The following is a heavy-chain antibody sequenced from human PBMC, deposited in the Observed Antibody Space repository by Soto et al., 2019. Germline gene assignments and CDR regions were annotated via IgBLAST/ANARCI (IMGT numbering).Heavy chain of an antibody. V-gene: IGHV4-31*03. Sequence: QVQLQESGPGLVKPSQTLSLTCTVSGGSISSGGYYWSWIRQHPGKGLEWIGYIDYSGSTYYNPSLKSRVTISVDTSKNQFSLKLSSVTAADTAVYYCARRIVATIYYFDYCGQGTLVTVSS. CDR1: GGSISSGGYY. CDR2: IDYSGST. J-gene: IGHJ4*02. CDR3: ARRIVATIYYFDY. D-gene: IGHD5-12*01.